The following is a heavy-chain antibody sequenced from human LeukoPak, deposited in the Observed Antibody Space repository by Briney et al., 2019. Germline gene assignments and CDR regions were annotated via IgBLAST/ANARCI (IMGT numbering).Heavy chain of an antibody. D-gene: IGHD2-2*01. CDR1: GGSISTSSYY. CDR3: ARAGIVVVPAATDYFDY. Sequence: SETLSLTCTVSGGSISTSSYYWGWIRQPPGKGLECIGSMYYSGSTYYNPSLKSRVTISVDTSKNQFSLKLSSVTAADTAVYYCARAGIVVVPAATDYFDYWGQGTLVTVSS. V-gene: IGHV4-39*01. J-gene: IGHJ4*02. CDR2: MYYSGST.